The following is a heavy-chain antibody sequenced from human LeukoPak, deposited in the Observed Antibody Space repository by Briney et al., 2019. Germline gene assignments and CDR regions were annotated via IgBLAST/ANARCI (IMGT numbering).Heavy chain of an antibody. Sequence: GGSLRLSCAASGFTFSSYWMSWVRQAPGKGLEWVSAISGSGGSTYYADSVKGRFTISRDNSKNTLYLQMNSLRAEDTAVYYCAKELSYCSSTSCPYDYWGQGTLVTVSS. CDR1: GFTFSSYW. D-gene: IGHD2-2*01. V-gene: IGHV3-23*01. J-gene: IGHJ4*02. CDR3: AKELSYCSSTSCPYDY. CDR2: ISGSGGST.